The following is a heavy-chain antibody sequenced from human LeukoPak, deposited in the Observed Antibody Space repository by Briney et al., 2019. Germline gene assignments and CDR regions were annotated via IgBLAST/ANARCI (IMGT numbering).Heavy chain of an antibody. Sequence: PSETLSLTCTVSGGSISSGGYYWSWIRQHPGKGLEWIGSTSYSGSTYYNPSLKSRVTMSVDTSKNQVFLRLNSVTAADTAVYYCARQMPAFDPWGQGTLVTVSS. CDR1: GGSISSGGYY. D-gene: IGHD2-2*01. J-gene: IGHJ5*02. CDR2: TSYSGST. CDR3: ARQMPAFDP. V-gene: IGHV4-39*01.